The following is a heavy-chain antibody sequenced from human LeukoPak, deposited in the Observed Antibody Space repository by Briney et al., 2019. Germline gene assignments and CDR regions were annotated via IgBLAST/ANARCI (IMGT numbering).Heavy chain of an antibody. Sequence: PGRSLRLSCAASGFTFSTYTMSWVRQAPGKGLEWVSTISASGANTYYADSVKGRFTISRDNSKNTLYLQMNSLRAEDTAIYYCANAYGDYAYWGQGTLVTVSS. CDR1: GFTFSTYT. CDR2: ISASGANT. J-gene: IGHJ4*02. V-gene: IGHV3-23*01. CDR3: ANAYGDYAY. D-gene: IGHD4-17*01.